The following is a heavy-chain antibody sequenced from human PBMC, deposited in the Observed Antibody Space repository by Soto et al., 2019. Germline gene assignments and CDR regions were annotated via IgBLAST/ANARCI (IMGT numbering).Heavy chain of an antibody. V-gene: IGHV3-23*01. CDR2: ISGSGGST. J-gene: IGHJ4*02. Sequence: PGGSLRLSCAASGFTFSSYAMSWVRQAPGKGLEWVSAISGSGGSTYYADSVKGRFTISRDNSKNTLYLQMNSLRAEDTAVYYCAKDRGTMIVVVIDRYFDYWGQGTLVTVSS. CDR3: AKDRGTMIVVVIDRYFDY. CDR1: GFTFSSYA. D-gene: IGHD3-22*01.